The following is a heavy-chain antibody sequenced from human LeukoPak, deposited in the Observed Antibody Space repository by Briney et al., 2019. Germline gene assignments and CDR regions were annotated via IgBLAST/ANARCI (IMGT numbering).Heavy chain of an antibody. CDR2: IYYSGST. Sequence: SETLSLTCTVSGGSISSYYWSWIRQPPGKGLEWIGYIYYSGSTNYNPPLKSRVTISVDTSKNQFSLKLSSVTAADTAVYYCARGSQGIFWYFDLWGRGTLVTVSS. V-gene: IGHV4-59*01. CDR1: GGSISSYY. CDR3: ARGSQGIFWYFDL. D-gene: IGHD3-3*02. J-gene: IGHJ2*01.